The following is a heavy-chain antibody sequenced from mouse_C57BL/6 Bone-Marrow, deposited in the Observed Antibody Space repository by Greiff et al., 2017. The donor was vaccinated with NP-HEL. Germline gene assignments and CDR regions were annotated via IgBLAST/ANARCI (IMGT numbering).Heavy chain of an antibody. D-gene: IGHD1-1*01. Sequence: QVQLKESGAELVKPGASVKLSCKASGYTFTEYTIHWVKQRSGQGLEWIGWFYPGSASIKYNEKFKYKATLTAHKSSSTVYMELSRLTSEDSSVYFWARHDYGSSPRFDYWGQGTTLTVSS. CDR3: ARHDYGSSPRFDY. CDR2: FYPGSASI. CDR1: GYTFTEYT. V-gene: IGHV1-62-2*01. J-gene: IGHJ2*01.